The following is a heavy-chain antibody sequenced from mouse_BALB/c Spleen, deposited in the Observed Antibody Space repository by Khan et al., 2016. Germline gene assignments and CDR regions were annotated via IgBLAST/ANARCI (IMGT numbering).Heavy chain of an antibody. Sequence: QVQLQQPGAELVRPGVSVKLSCKASGYSFTSNWMNWVKQRPGQGLEWIGMIHPSDRETRLNQKFRDKASLTVDKSSSTAYMQLSSPTSEDSAVYYCTKIDYYSVRDYFDYWGQGTTLTVSS. J-gene: IGHJ2*01. CDR3: TKIDYYSVRDYFDY. CDR1: GYSFTSNW. D-gene: IGHD1-1*01. CDR2: IHPSDRET. V-gene: IGHV1-74*01.